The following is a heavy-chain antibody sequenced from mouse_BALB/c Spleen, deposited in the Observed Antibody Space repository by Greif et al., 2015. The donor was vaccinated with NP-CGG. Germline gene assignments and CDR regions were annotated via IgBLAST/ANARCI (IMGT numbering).Heavy chain of an antibody. CDR3: ARDRSNSHYYGSSPFYAMDY. Sequence: VKLVESGPGLVAPSQSLSITCTVSGFSLTGYGVNWVRQPPGKGLEWLGMIWGDGSTDYNPALKSRLSISKDNSKSQVFLKMNSLQTDDTARYFCARDRSNSHYYGSSPFYAMDYWGQGTSVTVSS. D-gene: IGHD1-1*01. J-gene: IGHJ4*01. CDR1: GFSLTGYG. V-gene: IGHV2-6-7*01. CDR2: IWGDGST.